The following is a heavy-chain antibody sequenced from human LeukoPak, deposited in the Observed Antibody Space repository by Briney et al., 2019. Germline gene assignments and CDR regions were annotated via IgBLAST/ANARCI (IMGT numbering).Heavy chain of an antibody. J-gene: IGHJ3*02. CDR1: GFTFSDYY. CDR3: ARGQQLVKDAFDI. Sequence: NSGGSLRLSCAASGFTFSDYYMSWIRQAPGKGLEWVSYISSSGSTIYYADSVKGRFTISRDNAKNSLYLQMNSLRAEGTAVYYCARGQQLVKDAFDIWGQGTMVTVSS. CDR2: ISSSGSTI. D-gene: IGHD6-13*01. V-gene: IGHV3-11*01.